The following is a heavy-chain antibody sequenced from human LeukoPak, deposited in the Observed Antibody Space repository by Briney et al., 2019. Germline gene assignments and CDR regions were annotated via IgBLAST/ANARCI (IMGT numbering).Heavy chain of an antibody. CDR2: IYYSGST. CDR1: GGSISSYY. D-gene: IGHD3-10*01. V-gene: IGHV4-59*08. J-gene: IGHJ4*02. Sequence: SETLSLTCTVSGGSISSYYWSWIRQPPGKGLEWIGYIYYSGSTNYNPPLKSRVTISVDTSKNQFSLKLSSVTAADTAVYYCARLMVRGANFDYWGQGTLVTVSS. CDR3: ARLMVRGANFDY.